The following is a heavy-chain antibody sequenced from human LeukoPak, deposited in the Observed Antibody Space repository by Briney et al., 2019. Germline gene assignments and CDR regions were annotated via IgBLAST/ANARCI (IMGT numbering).Heavy chain of an antibody. CDR1: GFTVSSNY. Sequence: GGSLRLSCAASGFTVSSNYMSWVPQAPGKGLEWVSVIYSGGSTYYADSVKGRFTISRDNSKNTLYLQMNSLRAEDTAVYYCARAYSSGEGVDYWGQGTLVTVSS. CDR2: IYSGGST. CDR3: ARAYSSGEGVDY. J-gene: IGHJ4*02. D-gene: IGHD6-19*01. V-gene: IGHV3-53*01.